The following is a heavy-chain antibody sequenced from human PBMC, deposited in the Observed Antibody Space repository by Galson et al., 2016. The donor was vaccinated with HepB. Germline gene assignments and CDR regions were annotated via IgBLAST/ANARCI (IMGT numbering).Heavy chain of an antibody. Sequence: CAISGDSVYNNGAAWVWIRQSPSRCLERLGRTFYRSTWENHYAGSVKNRITISPDTSRNQFSLHLNSVTPEDTAVYFCARAVMLGRGMDVWGQGTTVTVSS. V-gene: IGHV6-1*01. CDR2: TFYRSTWEN. CDR3: ARAVMLGRGMDV. D-gene: IGHD3-10*01. CDR1: GDSVYNNGAA. J-gene: IGHJ6*02.